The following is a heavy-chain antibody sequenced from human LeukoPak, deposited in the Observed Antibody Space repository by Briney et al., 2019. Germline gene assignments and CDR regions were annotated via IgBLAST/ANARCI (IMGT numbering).Heavy chain of an antibody. D-gene: IGHD3-10*01. J-gene: IGHJ4*02. Sequence: PGRSLRLSCAASGFTFSSHAMHWVRQAPGKGLEWVAVISYDGSNKYYADSVKGRFTISRDNSKNTLYLQMSSPSAKDTDVYYCARDPRLGDYCDYWGQGTLVTVSS. CDR1: GFTFSSHA. CDR2: ISYDGSNK. V-gene: IGHV3-30-3*01. CDR3: ARDPRLGDYCDY.